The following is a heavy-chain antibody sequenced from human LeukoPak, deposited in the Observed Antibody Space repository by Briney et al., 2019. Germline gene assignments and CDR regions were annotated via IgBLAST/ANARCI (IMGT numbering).Heavy chain of an antibody. J-gene: IGHJ5*02. D-gene: IGHD2-2*01. CDR3: ARGELVVPAAMAGNWFDP. CDR1: GYTFTGYY. Sequence: RASLKVSCTASGYTFTGYYMHWVRQAPGQGLEWMGWINPNSGGTNYAQKFQGRVTMTRDTSISTAYMELSRLRSDDTAVYYCARGELVVPAAMAGNWFDPWGQGTLVTVSS. CDR2: INPNSGGT. V-gene: IGHV1-2*02.